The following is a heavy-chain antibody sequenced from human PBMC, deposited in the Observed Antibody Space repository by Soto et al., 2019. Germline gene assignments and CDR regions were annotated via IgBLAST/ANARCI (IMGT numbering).Heavy chain of an antibody. CDR2: ITASDAV. CDR1: GFTFSRFD. J-gene: IGHJ6*02. Sequence: PGGSLRLSCAASGFTFSRFDMNWVRQAPGKGLEWVSYITASDAVYYVDSVRGRFTISRDNAKNSLYLQMNSLRAEDTALYYCARDGSSGWYGGYYYGMDVWGQGTTVTVSS. V-gene: IGHV3-48*01. CDR3: ARDGSSGWYGGYYYGMDV. D-gene: IGHD6-19*01.